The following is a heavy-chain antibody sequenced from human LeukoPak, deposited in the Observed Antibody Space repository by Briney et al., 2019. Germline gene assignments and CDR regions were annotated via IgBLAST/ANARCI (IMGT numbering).Heavy chain of an antibody. CDR3: AGTVGSAPDYYGSGGFAVLDY. CDR1: GFTFSSYW. V-gene: IGHV3-74*01. D-gene: IGHD3-10*01. Sequence: GGSLRLSCAASGFTFSSYWMHWVRQVPGKGLVWVSRINSDGRTTTYADSVKGRFTISRDNAKTTLFLQMNSLRAEDTAVYYCAGTVGSAPDYYGSGGFAVLDYWGQGTLVTVSS. CDR2: INSDGRTT. J-gene: IGHJ4*02.